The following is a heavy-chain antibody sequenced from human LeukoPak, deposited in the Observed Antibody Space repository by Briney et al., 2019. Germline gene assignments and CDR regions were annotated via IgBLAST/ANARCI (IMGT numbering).Heavy chain of an antibody. CDR2: SKYDGTSA. Sequence: GLALRLSCAASGFSLSGYWLHWVRQAPGKGLVWVSRSKYDGTSATYADSVKGRFTVSRDNAKNMLYLQMNSLSVEDTAVYYCAKSDYFDYWGQGTLVTVSS. V-gene: IGHV3-74*03. CDR3: AKSDYFDY. J-gene: IGHJ4*02. CDR1: GFSLSGYW.